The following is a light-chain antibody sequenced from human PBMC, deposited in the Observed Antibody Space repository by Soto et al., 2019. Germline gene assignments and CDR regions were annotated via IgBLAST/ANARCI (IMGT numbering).Light chain of an antibody. V-gene: IGKV1-33*01. CDR3: QQYDNLPLT. CDR1: QSISNH. Sequence: DIQMTQSPSSLSASVEDRVIITCRASQSISNHLNWYQQKAGRAPKFLIYDASNLETGVPSRFSGSGSGTDFTLTISSLQPEDIATYYCQQYDNLPLTFGGGTKVEIK. J-gene: IGKJ4*01. CDR2: DAS.